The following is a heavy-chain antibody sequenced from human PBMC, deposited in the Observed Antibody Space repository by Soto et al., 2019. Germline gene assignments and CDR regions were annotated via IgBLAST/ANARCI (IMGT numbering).Heavy chain of an antibody. CDR3: ARDFYYYDRREMEPRFDY. CDR1: SYSISSGYY. J-gene: IGHJ4*02. CDR2: IYHSGST. Sequence: SETLCLTFAVSSYSISSGYYWGWIRQPPGKGLEWIGSIYHSGSTYYNPSLKSRVTISVDTSKNQFSLKLSSVTAADTAVYYCARDFYYYDRREMEPRFDYWGQGTLVTVSS. D-gene: IGHD3-22*01. V-gene: IGHV4-38-2*02.